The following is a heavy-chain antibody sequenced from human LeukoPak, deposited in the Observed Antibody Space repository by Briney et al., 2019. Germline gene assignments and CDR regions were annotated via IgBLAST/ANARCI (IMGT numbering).Heavy chain of an antibody. Sequence: PGGSLRLSCAASGFTFSSYGMHWVRQAPGKGLEWMGGFDPEDGETIYAQKFQGRVTMTEDTSTDTAYMELSSLRSEDTAVYYCATDSGSYYFDYWGQGTLVTVSS. V-gene: IGHV1-24*01. CDR3: ATDSGSYYFDY. CDR1: GFTFSSYG. CDR2: FDPEDGET. J-gene: IGHJ4*02. D-gene: IGHD1-26*01.